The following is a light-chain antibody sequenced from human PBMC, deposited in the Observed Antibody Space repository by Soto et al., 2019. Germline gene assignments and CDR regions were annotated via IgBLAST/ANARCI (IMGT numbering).Light chain of an antibody. CDR3: PQSYSTPRT. V-gene: IGKV1-39*01. CDR2: APS. Sequence: DIQMTQSTSSLSASVGDRVTITCRASQSISSYLNWYQQKPGKAPKLLIYAPSSLQSGVPSRFSGSGSGTDFTLTISSLQPEDFATYYCPQSYSTPRTFGHGTKV. CDR1: QSISSY. J-gene: IGKJ1*01.